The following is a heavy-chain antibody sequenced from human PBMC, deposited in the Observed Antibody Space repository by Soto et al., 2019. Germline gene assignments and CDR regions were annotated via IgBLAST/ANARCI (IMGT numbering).Heavy chain of an antibody. Sequence: SQTLSLTGAVYGGSFSGYYWSWILQPPGKWLEWIGEINHSGSTNYNPSLKSRVTISVDTSKNQFSLKLSSVTAADTAVYYCARGGYTYGRMHLYYYYGMDVWGQGTTVTVSS. V-gene: IGHV4-34*01. J-gene: IGHJ6*02. CDR3: ARGGYTYGRMHLYYYYGMDV. CDR2: INHSGST. CDR1: GGSFSGYY. D-gene: IGHD5-18*01.